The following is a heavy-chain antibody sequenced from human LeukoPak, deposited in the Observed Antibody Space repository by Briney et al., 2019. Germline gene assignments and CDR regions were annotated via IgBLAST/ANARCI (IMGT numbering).Heavy chain of an antibody. CDR3: ARDRPVQFDWYRNYDAFDI. CDR2: IYYSGST. J-gene: IGHJ3*02. D-gene: IGHD3-9*01. V-gene: IGHV4-59*01. Sequence: SETLSLTCTVSGGSISSYYWSWIRQPPGKGLEWIGYIYYSGSTNYNPSLKSRVTISVDTSRNQFSLKLSSVTAADTAVYYCARDRPVQFDWYRNYDAFDIWGQGTMVTVSS. CDR1: GGSISSYY.